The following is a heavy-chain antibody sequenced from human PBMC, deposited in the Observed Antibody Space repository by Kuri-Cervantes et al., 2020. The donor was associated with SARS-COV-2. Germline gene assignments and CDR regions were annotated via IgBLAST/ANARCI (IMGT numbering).Heavy chain of an antibody. CDR2: IIPIFGAA. J-gene: IGHJ6*02. CDR1: GGTFSSFL. Sequence: SVKVSCKAIGGTFSSFLFSWVRQAPGQGLEWVGGIIPIFGAANFAQKFQGRVTITADEATSTAYMKLSRLRSEDTAVYYCARAHISGVVHDYYYSGLDVWGLGTTVTVSS. D-gene: IGHD3-3*01. V-gene: IGHV1-69*13. CDR3: ARAHISGVVHDYYYSGLDV.